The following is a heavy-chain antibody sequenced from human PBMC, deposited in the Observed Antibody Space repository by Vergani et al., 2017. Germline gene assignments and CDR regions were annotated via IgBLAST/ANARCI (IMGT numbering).Heavy chain of an antibody. CDR3: ARAELTMVRGGLNSMDV. Sequence: QVQLQESGPGLVKPSETLSLTCTVSGGSISSYYWSWIRQPPGKGLEWIGYIYYSGSTNYNPALKSRVTIAVDTSKNQFSLKLSSVTAAATAVYYCARAELTMVRGGLNSMDVWGKGTTVTVSS. CDR2: IYYSGST. CDR1: GGSISSYY. D-gene: IGHD3-10*01. V-gene: IGHV4-59*01. J-gene: IGHJ6*03.